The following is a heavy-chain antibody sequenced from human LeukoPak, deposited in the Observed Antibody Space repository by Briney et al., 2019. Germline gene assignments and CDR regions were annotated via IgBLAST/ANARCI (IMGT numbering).Heavy chain of an antibody. V-gene: IGHV3-48*01. CDR2: ISSSSTTK. Sequence: GGSLRLSCAASGFTFSRFAMSWVRQAPGKGLEWVSYISSSSTTKYYADSVKGRFTISRDNSKNTLYLQMNSLRAEDTAVYYCARDRKGVAADYWGQGTLVTVSS. J-gene: IGHJ4*02. CDR1: GFTFSRFA. CDR3: ARDRKGVAADY. D-gene: IGHD6-19*01.